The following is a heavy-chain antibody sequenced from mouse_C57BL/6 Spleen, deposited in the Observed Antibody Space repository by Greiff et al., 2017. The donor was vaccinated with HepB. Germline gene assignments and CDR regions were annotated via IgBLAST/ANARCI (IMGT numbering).Heavy chain of an antibody. CDR2: LYPGDGDT. Sequence: QVQLKESGPELVKPGASVKISCKASGYAFSSSWMNWVKQRPGKGLEWIGRLYPGDGDTNYNGKFKGKAKLTADKSSSTAYMQLSSLTSEDSAVYFCATYYSNFWFAYWGQGTLVTVSA. CDR1: GYAFSSSW. CDR3: ATYYSNFWFAY. D-gene: IGHD2-5*01. V-gene: IGHV1-82*01. J-gene: IGHJ3*01.